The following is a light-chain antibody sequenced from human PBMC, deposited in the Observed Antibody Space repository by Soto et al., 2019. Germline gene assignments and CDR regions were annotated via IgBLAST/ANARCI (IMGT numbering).Light chain of an antibody. J-gene: IGLJ2*01. CDR2: GNS. V-gene: IGLV1-40*01. CDR1: SSNIGAGYD. Sequence: QAVVTQPPSVSGAPGQRVTISCTGSSSNIGAGYDVHWYQQLPGTAPKRLIYGNSNRPSGVPDRFSGSKSGTSASLAITGLQAEDEADYYCQSYDSSLREVFGGGTKLTVL. CDR3: QSYDSSLREV.